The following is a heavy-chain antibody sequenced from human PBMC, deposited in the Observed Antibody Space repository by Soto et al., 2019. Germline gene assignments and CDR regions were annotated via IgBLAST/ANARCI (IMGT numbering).Heavy chain of an antibody. J-gene: IGHJ5*02. Sequence: SETLSLTCTVSGGPISNYYWSWIRQPAEKRLEWIGRVSSTGSSYYNPSLKSRVTISVDTSKNQVSLNLTSVTAADTAVYYCARGVPAAGTDWFDPWGQGTLVTVSS. CDR3: ARGVPAAGTDWFDP. CDR1: GGPISNYY. CDR2: VSSTGSS. V-gene: IGHV4-4*07. D-gene: IGHD6-13*01.